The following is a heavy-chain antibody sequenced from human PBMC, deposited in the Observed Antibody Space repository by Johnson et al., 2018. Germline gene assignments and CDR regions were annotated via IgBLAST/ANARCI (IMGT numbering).Heavy chain of an antibody. V-gene: IGHV3-7*01. CDR2: IKRDGSET. Sequence: VQLVESGGGLVQPGGSLRLSCEVSGFTFSTYWMCWVRQAPGKGLECVAKIKRDGSETYYVDSVKGRFTISRNNAKNSLFLQMNSLRAEDTAVYYCARDVGYGDLWGRGTLVTVSS. CDR1: GFTFSTYW. J-gene: IGHJ2*01. D-gene: IGHD5-18*01. CDR3: ARDVGYGDL.